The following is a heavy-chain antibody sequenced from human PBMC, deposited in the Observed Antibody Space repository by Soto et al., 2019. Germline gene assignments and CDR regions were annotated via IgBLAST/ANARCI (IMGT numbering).Heavy chain of an antibody. CDR3: ARVATPGSYWYFDL. J-gene: IGHJ2*01. CDR1: GFTFDDYV. V-gene: IGHV3-9*01. D-gene: IGHD5-12*01. Sequence: EVQLVESGGGLVQPGRSLRLSCAASGFTFDDYVMHWVRQAPGKGLEWVSGISWNSGSIGYADSVKGRFTISRDNAKNSLYLQMNSLRTEDTALYYCARVATPGSYWYFDLWGRGTLVTVSS. CDR2: ISWNSGSI.